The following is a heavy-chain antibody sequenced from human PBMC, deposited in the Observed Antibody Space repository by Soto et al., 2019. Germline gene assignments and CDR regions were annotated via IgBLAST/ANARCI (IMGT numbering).Heavy chain of an antibody. J-gene: IGHJ6*02. V-gene: IGHV4-59*01. CDR2: IYYSGST. CDR3: ARGIVVVVAATYYYYGVDV. CDR1: GGSISSYY. D-gene: IGHD2-15*01. Sequence: SETLSLTCTVSGGSISSYYWSWIRQPPGKGLEWIGYIYYSGSTNYNPSLKSRVTISVDTSKNQFSLKLSSVTAADTAVYYCARGIVVVVAATYYYYGVDVWGQGTTVTVSS.